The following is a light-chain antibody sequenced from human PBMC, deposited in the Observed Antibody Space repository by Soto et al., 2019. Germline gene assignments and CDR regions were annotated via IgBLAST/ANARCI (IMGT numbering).Light chain of an antibody. CDR3: SSYTSSSTYV. Sequence: QSVLTQPASVSGSPGQSITISCTGTSSDVGGYNYVSWYQQHPGKAPKLMIYEVSNRPSGVSNRFSGSKSGNTASLTISGLQAEDEADYYCSSYTSSSTYVFGQGTKV. J-gene: IGLJ1*01. CDR1: SSDVGGYNY. CDR2: EVS. V-gene: IGLV2-14*01.